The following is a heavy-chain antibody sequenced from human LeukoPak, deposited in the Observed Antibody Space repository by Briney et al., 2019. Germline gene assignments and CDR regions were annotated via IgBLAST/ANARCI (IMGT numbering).Heavy chain of an antibody. Sequence: GGSLRLSCAVSGFTVRSHFMAWVRQAPGKGLEWVSVLDTGGATHYADSVKGRFTISRDNTWNTLFPQMNSLRDEDTAVYYCAREFRDAFDVWGQGTRVTVSS. J-gene: IGHJ3*01. D-gene: IGHD3-10*01. CDR1: GFTVRSHF. CDR2: LDTGGAT. V-gene: IGHV3-53*01. CDR3: AREFRDAFDV.